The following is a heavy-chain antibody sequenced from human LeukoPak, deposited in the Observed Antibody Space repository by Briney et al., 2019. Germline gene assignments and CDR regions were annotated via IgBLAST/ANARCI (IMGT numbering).Heavy chain of an antibody. J-gene: IGHJ6*03. CDR3: AREYCSSTSCSRYYYYYIDV. CDR1: GFTFSSYW. D-gene: IGHD2-2*01. CDR2: IKQDGSEK. Sequence: PGGSLRLSCAASGFTFSSYWMSWVRQAPGKGLEWVANIKQDGSEKYYVDSVKGRFTISRDNAKNSLYLQMNSLRAEDTAVYYCAREYCSSTSCSRYYYYYIDVWGKGTTVTVSS. V-gene: IGHV3-7*01.